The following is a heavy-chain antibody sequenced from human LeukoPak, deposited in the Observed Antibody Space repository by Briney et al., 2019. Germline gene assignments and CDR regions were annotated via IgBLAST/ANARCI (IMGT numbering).Heavy chain of an antibody. V-gene: IGHV3-7*03. Sequence: GGSLRLSCAASGFTFTTYWMGWVRQAPGKGLEWVASIKQDGSEKYYVDSVKGRFTISRDNAKNSLYLQMNSLRAEDTAVYYCARDYDFWSGYDTSNAFDIWGQGTMVTVSS. J-gene: IGHJ3*02. CDR3: ARDYDFWSGYDTSNAFDI. D-gene: IGHD3-3*01. CDR1: GFTFTTYW. CDR2: IKQDGSEK.